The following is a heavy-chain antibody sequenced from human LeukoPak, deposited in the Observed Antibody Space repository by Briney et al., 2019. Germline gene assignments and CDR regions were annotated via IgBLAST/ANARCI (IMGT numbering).Heavy chain of an antibody. D-gene: IGHD2-2*02. Sequence: ASVKVSCKASGYTFTSYAMHWVRQAPGQRLEWMGWINAGNGNTKYSQKFQGRVTITRDTSASTAYMELRSLRSDDTAVYYCARRGLTNEDTYCNSTGCYIASGDWFDPWGQGTLVTVSS. CDR1: GYTFTSYA. V-gene: IGHV1-3*01. J-gene: IGHJ5*02. CDR2: INAGNGNT. CDR3: ARRGLTNEDTYCNSTGCYIASGDWFDP.